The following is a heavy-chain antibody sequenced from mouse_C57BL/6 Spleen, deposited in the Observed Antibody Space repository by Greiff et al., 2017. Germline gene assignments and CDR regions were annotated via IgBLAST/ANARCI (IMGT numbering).Heavy chain of an antibody. D-gene: IGHD1-1*02. Sequence: QVQLQQSGAELARPGASVKLSCKASGYTFTSYGISWVKQRTGQGLEWIGEIYPRSGNTYYNEKFKGKATLTADKSSSTAFMELRSLTSEDSAIYFCARPTGDWYFDVWGTGTTVTVSS. CDR2: IYPRSGNT. V-gene: IGHV1-81*01. CDR1: GYTFTSYG. CDR3: ARPTGDWYFDV. J-gene: IGHJ1*03.